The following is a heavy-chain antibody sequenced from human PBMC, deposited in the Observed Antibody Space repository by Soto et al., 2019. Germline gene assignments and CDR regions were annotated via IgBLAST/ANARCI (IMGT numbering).Heavy chain of an antibody. J-gene: IGHJ6*02. D-gene: IGHD5-18*01. CDR1: GGSFSGYY. V-gene: IGHV4-34*01. Sequence: ETLSLTCAVYGGSFSGYYWGWIRQPPGKGLEWIGEINHSGSTKYNPSLKSRVTISVDTSKNQFSLKLSSVTAADTAVYYCARRIQLWFRAYYYYGMDVWGQGTTVTVS. CDR2: INHSGST. CDR3: ARRIQLWFRAYYYYGMDV.